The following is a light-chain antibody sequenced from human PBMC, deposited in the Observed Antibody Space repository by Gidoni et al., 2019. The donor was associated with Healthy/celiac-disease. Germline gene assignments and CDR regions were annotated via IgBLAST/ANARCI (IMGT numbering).Light chain of an antibody. V-gene: IGKV3-11*01. CDR1: QSVSSY. J-gene: IGKJ5*01. CDR3: QQRSNWPIT. CDR2: DAS. Sequence: EIVVTQSPATLSLSPGERATLSCRASQSVSSYLAWYQQKPGQAPRLLIYDASNRATGIPARFSGSGSGTDFTLTISSLEPEDFAAYYCQQRSNWPITFGQGTRLEIK.